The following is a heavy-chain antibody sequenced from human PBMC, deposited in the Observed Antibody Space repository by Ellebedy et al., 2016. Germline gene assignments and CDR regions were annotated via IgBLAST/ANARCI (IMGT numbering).Heavy chain of an antibody. D-gene: IGHD5-18*01. CDR3: AKSGYSYAWGY. J-gene: IGHJ4*02. V-gene: IGHV3-53*01. CDR2: LTPDAGT. Sequence: GGSLRLSCAASGFTVSSSYISWVRQAPGKGLEWVSILTPDAGTAYVDSVKGRFTLSRDNSKNTVYLQMNSLTAEDTAVYFCAKSGYSYAWGYWGQGTLVTVSS. CDR1: GFTVSSSY.